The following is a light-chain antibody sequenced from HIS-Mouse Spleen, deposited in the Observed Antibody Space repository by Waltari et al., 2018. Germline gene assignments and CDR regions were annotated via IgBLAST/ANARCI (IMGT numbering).Light chain of an antibody. CDR3: QSADSSGTGWV. J-gene: IGLJ3*02. CDR2: KDR. V-gene: IGLV3-25*03. Sequence: SYELTQPPSVSVSPGPTARIPCSGDALPKQYAYWYQQKPGQAPVLVIYKDRERPSGIPERFSGSSSGTTVTLTISGVQAEDEADYYCQSADSSGTGWVFGGGTKLTVL. CDR1: ALPKQY.